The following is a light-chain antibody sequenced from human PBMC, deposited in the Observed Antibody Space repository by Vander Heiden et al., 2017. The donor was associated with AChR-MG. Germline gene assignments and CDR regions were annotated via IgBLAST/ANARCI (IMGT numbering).Light chain of an antibody. V-gene: IGKV1-12*01. CDR3: QQAHSFPRT. CDR2: TAS. J-gene: IGKJ1*01. Sequence: DIQMTQSPSSVPASVGDRVTITCRASQDIRSWLAWYQQKPGKAPKLLIYTASSLLSGVPSRFSGSGSGTDFTLTISSLKPEDFATYDCQQAHSFPRTFGQGTNVEIK. CDR1: QDIRSW.